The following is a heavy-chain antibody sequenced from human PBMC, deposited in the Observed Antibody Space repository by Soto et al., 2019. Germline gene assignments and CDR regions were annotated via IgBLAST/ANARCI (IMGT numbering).Heavy chain of an antibody. CDR2: IYSGGST. CDR1: GFTVSSNY. CDR3: ARDRVESYYPEYFQH. V-gene: IGHV3-53*01. Sequence: EVQLVESGGGLIQPGGSLRLSCAASGFTVSSNYMSWVRQAPGKGLEWVSVIYSGGSTYYADSVKGRFTISRDNSKNTLYLQMNSLRAEDTAVYYCARDRVESYYPEYFQHWGQGTLVTVSS. J-gene: IGHJ1*01. D-gene: IGHD3-10*01.